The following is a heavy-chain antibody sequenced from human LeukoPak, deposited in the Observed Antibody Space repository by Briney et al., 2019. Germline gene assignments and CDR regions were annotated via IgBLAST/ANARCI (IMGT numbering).Heavy chain of an antibody. Sequence: SETLSLTCIVTGGCISSYYWSWIRQPAGKGLEWIVRIYTSGSTNYNPSLKSRVTMSVDTSKNQFSLKLSSVTAADTAVYYCARVRSSSWYPYYYYYMDVWGKGTTVTISS. CDR2: IYTSGST. V-gene: IGHV4-4*07. CDR3: ARVRSSSWYPYYYYYMDV. D-gene: IGHD6-13*01. CDR1: GGCISSYY. J-gene: IGHJ6*03.